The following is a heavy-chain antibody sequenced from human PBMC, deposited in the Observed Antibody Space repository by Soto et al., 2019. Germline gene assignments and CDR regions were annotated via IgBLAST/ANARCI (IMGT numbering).Heavy chain of an antibody. CDR1: GGTFSSYA. Sequence: QVQLVQSGAEVKKPGSSVKVSCKASGGTFSSYAISWVRQAPGQGLEWMGGIIPIFGTANYAQKFQSRVTITADESTNTAYMELSSLRSEDTAVYYCASPVRGGDGFGYWGQGTLVTVSS. CDR2: IIPIFGTA. CDR3: ASPVRGGDGFGY. D-gene: IGHD4-17*01. J-gene: IGHJ4*02. V-gene: IGHV1-69*12.